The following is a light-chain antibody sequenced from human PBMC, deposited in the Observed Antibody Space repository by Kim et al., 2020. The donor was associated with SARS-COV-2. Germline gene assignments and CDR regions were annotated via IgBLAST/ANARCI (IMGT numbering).Light chain of an antibody. Sequence: QAVVTQAPSLTVSPGGTVTLTCGSSTGAVTSSHYPYWFQQKPGQAPRTLIYDTSNKHSWTPARFSGSLLGGKAALTLSGAQPEDEAEYYCLLSYSGPAGLFGGGTQLTVL. CDR3: LLSYSGPAGL. CDR1: TGAVTSSHY. CDR2: DTS. J-gene: IGLJ2*01. V-gene: IGLV7-46*01.